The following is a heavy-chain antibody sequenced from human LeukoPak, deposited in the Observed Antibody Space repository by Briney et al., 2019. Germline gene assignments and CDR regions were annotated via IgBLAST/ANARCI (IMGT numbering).Heavy chain of an antibody. CDR1: GFTFSNYG. CDR2: IRYDGRNK. CDR3: ANSPYYYGSGSYPWFDP. J-gene: IGHJ5*02. D-gene: IGHD3-10*01. V-gene: IGHV3-30*02. Sequence: GGSLRLSCAASGFTFSNYGMHWVRQAPDKGLEWVAFIRYDGRNKYYADSVKGRFTISKDNSKNTLYLQMNSLKTEDTALYYCANSPYYYGSGSYPWFDPWGQGTLVTVSS.